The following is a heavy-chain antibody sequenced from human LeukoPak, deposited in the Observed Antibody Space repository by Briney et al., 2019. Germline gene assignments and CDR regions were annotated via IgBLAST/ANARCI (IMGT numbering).Heavy chain of an antibody. J-gene: IGHJ4*02. Sequence: SETLSLTCTVSGGSISNYYWSWIRQSPGKRLEWIGYIYYSGSPNYNPSLKSRVTMSLDTSRNQFSLKLTSVSAADTAVYYCTRTSASTAIDYWGPGTLVTVSS. CDR2: IYYSGSP. V-gene: IGHV4-59*01. CDR3: TRTSASTAIDY. D-gene: IGHD4-17*01. CDR1: GGSISNYY.